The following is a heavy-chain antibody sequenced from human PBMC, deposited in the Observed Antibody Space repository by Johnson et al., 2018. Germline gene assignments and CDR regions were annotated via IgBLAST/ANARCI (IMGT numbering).Heavy chain of an antibody. Sequence: QDQLVQAGAEVKKPGASVKVSCKASGHTFTNYDINWVRQATGQGLEWMGWMNFNSGNTGYPQKFQGRFTMTRDASMSTVYMELTSLRSDDTALYYCATASEHYEIFSGLSDDACDIWGQGTLVTVSS. CDR2: MNFNSGNT. V-gene: IGHV1-8*01. CDR1: GHTFTNYD. CDR3: ATASEHYEIFSGLSDDACDI. D-gene: IGHD3-9*01. J-gene: IGHJ3*02.